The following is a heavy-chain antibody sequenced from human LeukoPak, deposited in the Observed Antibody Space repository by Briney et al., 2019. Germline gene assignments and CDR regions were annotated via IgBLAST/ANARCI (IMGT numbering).Heavy chain of an antibody. CDR2: ISSNGGST. Sequence: GGSLRLSCAASGFTFSSYAMHWVRQAPGKGLEYVSAISSNGGSTYYANSVKGRFTISRDNSKNTLYLQMGSLRAEDTAVYYCARGESGYSSRGFDPWGQGTLVTVSS. D-gene: IGHD6-13*01. J-gene: IGHJ5*02. V-gene: IGHV3-64*01. CDR3: ARGESGYSSRGFDP. CDR1: GFTFSSYA.